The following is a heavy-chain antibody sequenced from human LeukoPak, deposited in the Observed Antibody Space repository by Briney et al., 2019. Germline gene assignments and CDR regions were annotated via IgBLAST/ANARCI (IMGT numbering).Heavy chain of an antibody. J-gene: IGHJ4*02. CDR1: GYTFTSYD. CDR2: IRPDSGGT. D-gene: IGHD1-26*01. V-gene: IGHV1-8*01. CDR3: ARGRSLVGTSQSQLDDY. Sequence: GASVKVSCKASGYTFTSYDINWVRQATGQGLEWMGWIRPDSGGTNYAQKFQGRVTMTRDTSISTAYMELSSLRSDDTAVYYCARGRSLVGTSQSQLDDYWGQGTLVTVSS.